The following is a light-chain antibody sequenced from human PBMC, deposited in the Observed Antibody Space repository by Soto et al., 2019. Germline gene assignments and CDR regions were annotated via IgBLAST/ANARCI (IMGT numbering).Light chain of an antibody. CDR3: QVWDSSTAV. CDR2: QGS. V-gene: IGLV3-1*01. Sequence: SYELTQPPSVSVSPGQTARISCSGDRLGDKYVAWYQQKSGQSPTLVIYQGSKRPSGVPERFSGSTSGNSAALTITETQAVDDGDYYCQVWDSSTAVFGTGTKRTVL. J-gene: IGLJ1*01. CDR1: RLGDKY.